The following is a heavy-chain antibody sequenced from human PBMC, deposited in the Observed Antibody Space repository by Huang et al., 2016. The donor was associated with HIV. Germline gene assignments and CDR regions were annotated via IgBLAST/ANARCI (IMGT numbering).Heavy chain of an antibody. Sequence: QVQLVESGGGVVQPGRSLRISCAAFGFTISSYGMHWFRQGPGKGLEWVAVISYDAKTKYYADAVKGRFSISRDDSKTTVYLQLNSLGLEDTAVYYCAKGGSAAAVLDFWGQGTLVTVSS. CDR3: AKGGSAAAVLDF. D-gene: IGHD6-13*01. CDR2: ISYDAKTK. CDR1: GFTISSYG. J-gene: IGHJ4*02. V-gene: IGHV3-30*18.